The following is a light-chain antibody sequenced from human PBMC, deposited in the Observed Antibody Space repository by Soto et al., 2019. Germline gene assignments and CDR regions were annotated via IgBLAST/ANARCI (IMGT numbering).Light chain of an antibody. CDR3: QQSYRTTRT. Sequence: DIQMTQSPSSLSASVGDRVTITCRASQSISSYLNWYQQKPGKAPKLLIYAASSLQSGVPSRFSGSGSGTDFTLTISSLQPEDFATYYCQQSYRTTRTFGQGTKVDIK. CDR1: QSISSY. J-gene: IGKJ1*01. V-gene: IGKV1-39*01. CDR2: AAS.